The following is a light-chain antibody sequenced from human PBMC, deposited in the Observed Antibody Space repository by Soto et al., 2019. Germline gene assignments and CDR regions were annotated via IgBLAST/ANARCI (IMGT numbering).Light chain of an antibody. CDR2: GAS. CDR1: QSVGSSY. CDR3: QQYGSSPWT. V-gene: IGKV3-20*01. J-gene: IGKJ1*01. Sequence: EIVLTQSPGTLSLSPGERATLSCRASQSVGSSYLAWFQQKPGQAPRLLIYGASSRATGIPDRFSGSGSGTDFTHTISRLEPEDFAVYYCQQYGSSPWTFGQGTKVDIK.